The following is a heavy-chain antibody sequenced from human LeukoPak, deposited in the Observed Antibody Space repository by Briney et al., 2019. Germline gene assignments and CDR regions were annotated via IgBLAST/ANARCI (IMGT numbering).Heavy chain of an antibody. CDR2: INPNSGGT. D-gene: IGHD6-19*01. V-gene: IGHV1-2*02. CDR1: GGTFSSYA. Sequence: ASVKISCKACGGTFSSYAISWVRQDPGQGLEWMGWINPNSGGTNYAQKFQGRVTMTRDTSISTAYMELSRLRSDDTAVYYCARLTAVAGPYWGQGTLVTVSS. CDR3: ARLTAVAGPY. J-gene: IGHJ4*02.